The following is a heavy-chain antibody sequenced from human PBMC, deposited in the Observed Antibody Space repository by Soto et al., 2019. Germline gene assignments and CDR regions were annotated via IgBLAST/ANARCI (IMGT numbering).Heavy chain of an antibody. J-gene: IGHJ4*02. CDR2: ISYDGSNK. CDR3: AKIVLRVPSEDY. V-gene: IGHV3-30*18. CDR1: GFTFSSYG. D-gene: IGHD6-6*01. Sequence: QVQLVESGGGVVQPGRSLRLSCAASGFTFSSYGMHWVRQAPGKGLEWVAVISYDGSNKYYADSVKGRFTISRDNSKNTRYLQMNSLRAEDTDVYYCAKIVLRVPSEDYWGQGTLVTVSS.